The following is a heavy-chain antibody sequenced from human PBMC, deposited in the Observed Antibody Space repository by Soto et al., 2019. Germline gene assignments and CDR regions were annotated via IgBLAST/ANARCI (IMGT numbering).Heavy chain of an antibody. CDR2: IYYSGST. CDR3: ARAAEQQLLRWFDP. CDR1: GGSISSYY. V-gene: IGHV4-59*01. D-gene: IGHD6-13*01. J-gene: IGHJ5*02. Sequence: LPETLSLTCAVSGGSISSYYWSWIRQPPGKGLEWIGYIYYSGSTNYNPSLKSRVTISVDTSKNQFSLKVRSVTAADTAVYYCARAAEQQLLRWFDPWGQGTLVTVSS.